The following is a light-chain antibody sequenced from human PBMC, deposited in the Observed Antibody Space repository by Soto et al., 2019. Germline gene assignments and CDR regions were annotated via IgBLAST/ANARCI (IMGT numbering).Light chain of an antibody. J-gene: IGKJ1*01. CDR3: QQYFSSPWT. CDR1: QSVGSNY. V-gene: IGKV3-20*01. Sequence: EIVLTQSPGTLSLSPGERATLFCRASQSVGSNYLAWYQQRPGQAPGLLIYGAASRATGIPERFSGGGSGTYFTLTISRLESEDFAVYYCQQYFSSPWTFGQGTKVDIK. CDR2: GAA.